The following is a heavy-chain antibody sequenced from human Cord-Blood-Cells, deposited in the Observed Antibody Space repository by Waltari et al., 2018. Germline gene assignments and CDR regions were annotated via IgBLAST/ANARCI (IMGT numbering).Heavy chain of an antibody. CDR1: GYTFTSYA. V-gene: IGHV1-3*01. Sequence: QVQLVQSGAEVKKPGASVKVSCKASGYTFTSYAMHWVRQAPGQRLEWMGWINAGKGNKKNSRKLQGRVPINRDTSANAAYIELGSLRSEDTAVYYCARDQGSSSVDYWGQGTLVPVSS. CDR3: ARDQGSSSVDY. D-gene: IGHD6-6*01. J-gene: IGHJ4*02. CDR2: INAGKGNK.